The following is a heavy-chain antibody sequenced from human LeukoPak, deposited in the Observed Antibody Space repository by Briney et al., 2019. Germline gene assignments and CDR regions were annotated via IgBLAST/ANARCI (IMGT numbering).Heavy chain of an antibody. CDR1: GFTFDDYA. J-gene: IGHJ6*03. CDR3: AKGGRGALRDGMRRLSYYGDLYYYYYYMDV. V-gene: IGHV3-43D*03. D-gene: IGHD4-17*01. CDR2: ISWDGGST. Sequence: GGSLRLSCAASGFTFDDYAMHWVRQAPGKGLEWVSLISWDGGSTYYADSVKGRFTISRDNSKNSLYLQMNSLRAEDTALYYCAKGGRGALRDGMRRLSYYGDLYYYYYYMDVWGKGTTVTVSS.